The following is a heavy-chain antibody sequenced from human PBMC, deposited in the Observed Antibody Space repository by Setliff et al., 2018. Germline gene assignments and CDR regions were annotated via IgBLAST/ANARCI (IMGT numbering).Heavy chain of an antibody. J-gene: IGHJ4*02. V-gene: IGHV3-21*06. CDR1: GFTFSDNG. D-gene: IGHD3-22*01. Sequence: GESLKISCEASGFTFSDNGMAWVRQSPGMGLEWVASISSSSTKIFYAETVRGRFNISRDNAKNSLYLQMSSLRVEDTAVYFCARGRPTYYDSFTFYRRLDYWGRGTLVTVSS. CDR3: ARGRPTYYDSFTFYRRLDY. CDR2: ISSSSTKI.